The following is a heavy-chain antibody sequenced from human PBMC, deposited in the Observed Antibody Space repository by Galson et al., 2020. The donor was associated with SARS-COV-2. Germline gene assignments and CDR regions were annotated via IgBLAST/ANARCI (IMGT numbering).Heavy chain of an antibody. CDR1: GCSISSSSYY. V-gene: IGHV4-39*01. D-gene: IGHD3-9*01. CDR3: ARQILTGYYSFYYFDY. J-gene: IGHJ4*02. CDR2: IYYSDSN. Sequence: SETLSLTCTVSGCSISSSSYYWVWIRQPPGLGLEWIGSIYYSDSNYYNPSLTSRVTMSVDTSKNQFSLKLSSVTAADTDVYYCARQILTGYYSFYYFDYWGKGTLVTVSS.